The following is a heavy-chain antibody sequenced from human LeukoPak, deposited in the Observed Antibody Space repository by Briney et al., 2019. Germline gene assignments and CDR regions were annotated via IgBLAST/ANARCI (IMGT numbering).Heavy chain of an antibody. CDR3: ACPSGNHLYSFDY. Sequence: SETLSLTCTVSGYSISSGYYWGWIRRPPGKGLEWIGSIYHSGSTYYNPSLKSRVTISVDTSKNQFSLKLSSVTAADTAVYYCACPSGNHLYSFDYWGQGTLVTVSS. V-gene: IGHV4-38-2*02. CDR1: GYSISSGYY. J-gene: IGHJ4*02. CDR2: IYHSGST. D-gene: IGHD1-14*01.